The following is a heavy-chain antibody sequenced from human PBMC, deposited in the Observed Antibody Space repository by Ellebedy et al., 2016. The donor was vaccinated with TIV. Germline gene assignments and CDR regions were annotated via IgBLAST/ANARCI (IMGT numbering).Heavy chain of an antibody. CDR3: ARDSGAYCGGDCYNIDY. D-gene: IGHD2-21*02. CDR2: IIPILGIA. CDR1: RGTFSSYA. J-gene: IGHJ4*02. Sequence: AASVKVSCKASRGTFSSYAISWVRQAPGQGLEWMGRIIPILGIANYAQKFQGRVTITADKSTSTAYMELSSLRSEDTAVYYCARDSGAYCGGDCYNIDYWGQGTLVTVSS. V-gene: IGHV1-69*04.